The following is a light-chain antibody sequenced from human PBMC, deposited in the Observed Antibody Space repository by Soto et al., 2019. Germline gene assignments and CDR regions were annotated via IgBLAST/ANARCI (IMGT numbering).Light chain of an antibody. J-gene: IGLJ2*01. V-gene: IGLV2-8*01. Sequence: QSALTQPPSASGSPGQSVTISCTGTSSDVGGYNYVSWYQQHPGKAPKLMIYEVSKRPSGVPDRFSGSKSGNTASLTVSGLQDEDEADYYCSSYAGSKMVFGGGTKLTVL. CDR3: SSYAGSKMV. CDR1: SSDVGGYNY. CDR2: EVS.